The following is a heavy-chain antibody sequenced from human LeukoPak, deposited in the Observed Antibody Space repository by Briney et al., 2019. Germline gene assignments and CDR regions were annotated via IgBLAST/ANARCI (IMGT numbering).Heavy chain of an antibody. Sequence: SETLSLTCTVSGGSISSYYWSWLRQPPGKGVEGIGYIYYSGSTNYNPSLKSRVTISVDTSKNQFSLKLSSVTAADTAVYYCARVGFALQIDYWGQGTLVTVSS. V-gene: IGHV4-59*01. CDR3: ARVGFALQIDY. CDR1: GGSISSYY. CDR2: IYYSGST. J-gene: IGHJ4*02. D-gene: IGHD1-26*01.